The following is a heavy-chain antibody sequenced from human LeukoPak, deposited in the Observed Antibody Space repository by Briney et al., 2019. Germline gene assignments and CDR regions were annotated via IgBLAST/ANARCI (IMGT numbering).Heavy chain of an antibody. Sequence: SETLSLTCTGSGCTISSYYWSWIRQPPGKGLEWIGYIYYSGRTNYNPSPKRRVIILVNTSNNQFSLKLSSVTAADTAVYYCARALHYGSGSYYNYYYYYMDVWGKGTTVTVSS. D-gene: IGHD3-10*01. J-gene: IGHJ6*03. CDR1: GCTISSYY. CDR3: ARALHYGSGSYYNYYYYYMDV. CDR2: IYYSGRT. V-gene: IGHV4-59*01.